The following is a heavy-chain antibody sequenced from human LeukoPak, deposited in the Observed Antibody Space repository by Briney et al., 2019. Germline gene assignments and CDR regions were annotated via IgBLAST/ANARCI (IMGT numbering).Heavy chain of an antibody. J-gene: IGHJ4*02. CDR2: ISSSGSTI. D-gene: IGHD3-22*01. CDR1: GFTFSSYE. Sequence: GGSLRLSCAASGFTFSSYEMNWVRQAPGKGLEWVSYISSSGSTIYYADSVKGRFTISRDNAKNSLYLQMNSLRAEDTAVYYCARAHFYDSSGFDYWGQGTLVTVSS. V-gene: IGHV3-48*03. CDR3: ARAHFYDSSGFDY.